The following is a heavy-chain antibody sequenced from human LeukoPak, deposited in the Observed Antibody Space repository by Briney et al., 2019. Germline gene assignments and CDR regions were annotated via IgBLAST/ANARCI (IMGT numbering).Heavy chain of an antibody. Sequence: SETLSLTCTVSGDSTSRHYRSWIRQPPGKGLEWIGYISNSGRTSYNPSLKSRVTISGDTPKNQFSLNLTSVTATDTAVYYCARHRATSLMHGSAWYTYYYFDLWGRGTLVTVSS. J-gene: IGHJ2*01. CDR3: ARHRATSLMHGSAWYTYYYFDL. D-gene: IGHD6-19*01. CDR2: ISNSGRT. V-gene: IGHV4-59*08. CDR1: GDSTSRHY.